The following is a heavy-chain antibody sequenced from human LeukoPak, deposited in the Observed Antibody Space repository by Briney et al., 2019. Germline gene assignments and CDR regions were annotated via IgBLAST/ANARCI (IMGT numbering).Heavy chain of an antibody. V-gene: IGHV4-34*01. CDR1: GGSFSGYY. D-gene: IGHD3-16*01. Sequence: SETLSLTRAVYGGSFSGYYWSWIRQPPGKGLEWIGEINHSGSTNYNPSLKSRVTISVDTSKNQFSLKLSSVTAADTAVYYCARGLPPLGPNDYWGQGTLVTVSS. CDR3: ARGLPPLGPNDY. CDR2: INHSGST. J-gene: IGHJ4*02.